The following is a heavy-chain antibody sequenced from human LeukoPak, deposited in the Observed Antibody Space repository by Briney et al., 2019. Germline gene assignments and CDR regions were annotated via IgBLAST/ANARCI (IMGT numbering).Heavy chain of an antibody. Sequence: GGSLRLSCAASGFTFNTYTMNWVRQAPGKGLEWVSSISSGTSYIYYADSVKGRFTISRDNAKNSLYLQMNSLRAEDTALYYCARDRGVDTAMVNWFDPWGQGTLVTVSS. V-gene: IGHV3-21*04. D-gene: IGHD5-18*01. J-gene: IGHJ5*02. CDR1: GFTFNTYT. CDR3: ARDRGVDTAMVNWFDP. CDR2: ISSGTSYI.